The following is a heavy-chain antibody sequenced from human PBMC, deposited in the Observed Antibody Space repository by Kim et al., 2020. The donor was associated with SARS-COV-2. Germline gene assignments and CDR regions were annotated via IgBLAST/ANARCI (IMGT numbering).Heavy chain of an antibody. CDR3: ATVEYYRFDF. CDR1: GFTISRYW. V-gene: IGHV3-7*01. D-gene: IGHD2-8*01. CDR2: INPVGSQT. Sequence: GGSLRLSCSDSGFTISRYWMSWVRQAPGKGLEWVAHINPVGSQTYYLDSIKGRFTVSRDNAKHSLFLQMNSLRAEDTAVYYCATVEYYRFDFWGQGTLVTVSS. J-gene: IGHJ4*02.